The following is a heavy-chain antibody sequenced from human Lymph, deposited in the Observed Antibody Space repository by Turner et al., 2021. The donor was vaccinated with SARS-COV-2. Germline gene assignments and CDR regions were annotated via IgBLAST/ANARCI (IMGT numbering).Heavy chain of an antibody. CDR3: ARNDRVVVQSFDY. D-gene: IGHD3-22*01. CDR2: IYYSGNT. Sequence: QLQLQASGPGLVKPSETLSLTCTVSGGSISSSSYYWGWIRQPPGKGLEWLGSIYYSGNTYYNASLKSRVTISVDTSKNQFSLKLSYVTAADTAVYYCARNDRVVVQSFDYWGQGTLVTVSS. CDR1: GGSISSSSYY. J-gene: IGHJ4*02. V-gene: IGHV4-39*01.